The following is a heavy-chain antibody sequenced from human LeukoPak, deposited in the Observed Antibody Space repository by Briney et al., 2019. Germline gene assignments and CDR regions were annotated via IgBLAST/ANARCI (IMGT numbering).Heavy chain of an antibody. Sequence: ASVKVSCKASGYTFTGYYIHWVRQAPGQGLECMGWINPNSGGTNYAQKFQGRVTMTRDTSISTAYMELSGLRSDDTAVYYCAARRWGDGYWGQGTLVTVSS. J-gene: IGHJ4*02. D-gene: IGHD4-23*01. V-gene: IGHV1-2*02. CDR2: INPNSGGT. CDR1: GYTFTGYY. CDR3: AARRWGDGY.